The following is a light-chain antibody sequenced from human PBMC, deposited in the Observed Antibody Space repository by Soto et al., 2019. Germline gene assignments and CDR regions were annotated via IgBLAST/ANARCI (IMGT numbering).Light chain of an antibody. CDR2: EVS. J-gene: IGLJ3*02. Sequence: QSVLTQPASVSGSPGQSITISCTGTSSDVGGYNYVSWYQQHPGKAPKLMIYEVSNRPSGGSNRFSGSKSGNTASLPISGLQAEDEGDYYCSSYTSSSTWVFGGGTKLAVL. CDR1: SSDVGGYNY. V-gene: IGLV2-14*01. CDR3: SSYTSSSTWV.